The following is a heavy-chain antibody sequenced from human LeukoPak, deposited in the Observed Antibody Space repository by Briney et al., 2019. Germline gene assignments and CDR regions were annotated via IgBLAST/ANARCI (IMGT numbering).Heavy chain of an antibody. CDR2: IYYSGST. CDR3: ARDRGVRSRWNFDY. Sequence: PSETLSLTCTVSGGSISSGGYDWSWIRQHPGKGLEWIGYIYYSGSTYYNPSLKSRVTISVDTSKNQFSLKLSSVTAADTAVYYCARDRGVRSRWNFDYWGQGTLVTVSS. J-gene: IGHJ4*02. V-gene: IGHV4-31*03. CDR1: GGSISSGGYD. D-gene: IGHD3-10*01.